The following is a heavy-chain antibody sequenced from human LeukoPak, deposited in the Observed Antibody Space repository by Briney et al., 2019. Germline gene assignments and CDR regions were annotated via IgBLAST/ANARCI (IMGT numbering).Heavy chain of an antibody. D-gene: IGHD3-22*01. Sequence: SSETLSLTCTVSGGSISSSSYYWGWIRQPPGKGLDWIGSIYYSGSTYYNPSLKSRFTISVDTSKDQFSLKLSSVTAADTAVYYCVNYYDSSDYQQPNHFDYWGQGTLVTVSS. J-gene: IGHJ4*02. CDR3: VNYYDSSDYQQPNHFDY. CDR1: GGSISSSSYY. CDR2: IYYSGST. V-gene: IGHV4-39*01.